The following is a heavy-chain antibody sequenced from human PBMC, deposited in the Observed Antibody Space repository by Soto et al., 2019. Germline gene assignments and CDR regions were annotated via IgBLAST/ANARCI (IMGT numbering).Heavy chain of an antibody. CDR2: ISSSSSTI. D-gene: IGHD6-13*01. J-gene: IGHJ5*02. CDR3: ARRPGRIAQIGWFDP. Sequence: EVQLVESGGGLVQPGGSLRLSCAASGFTFSSYSMNWVRQAPGKGLEWVSYISSSSSTIYYADSVKGRFTISRDNAKNSLYMQMNSLRAEDTAVYYCARRPGRIAQIGWFDPGGQGTLVTVSS. CDR1: GFTFSSYS. V-gene: IGHV3-48*01.